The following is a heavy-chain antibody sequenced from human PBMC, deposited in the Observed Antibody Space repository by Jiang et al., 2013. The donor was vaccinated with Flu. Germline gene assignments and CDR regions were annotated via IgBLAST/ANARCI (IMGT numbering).Heavy chain of an antibody. CDR2: IWYDGSNK. CDR3: ARGGEPQALDI. V-gene: IGHV3-33*01. CDR1: GFTFRSYA. J-gene: IGHJ3*02. Sequence: VQLLESGGGVVQPGRSLRLSCAASGFTFRSYAIHWVRQAPGKGLEWAAIIWYDGSNKYYADSVKGRFTISRDNSKNTVYLQMNSLRDEDTAMYYCARGGEPQALDIWGQGTMVTVSS. D-gene: IGHD3-16*01.